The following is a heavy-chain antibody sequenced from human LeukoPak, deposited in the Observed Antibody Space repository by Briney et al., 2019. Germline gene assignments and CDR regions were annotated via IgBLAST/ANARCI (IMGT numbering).Heavy chain of an antibody. CDR1: GGTFSSYA. CDR3: ARPMARGVPISGYDY. J-gene: IGHJ4*02. Sequence: GASVKVSCKASGGTFSSYAISWVRQAPGQGLEWMGGIIPIFGTANYAQKFQGRVTITADESTSTAYMELSSLRSEDTAVYYCARPMARGVPISGYDYWGQGTLVTVSS. D-gene: IGHD3-10*01. V-gene: IGHV1-69*13. CDR2: IIPIFGTA.